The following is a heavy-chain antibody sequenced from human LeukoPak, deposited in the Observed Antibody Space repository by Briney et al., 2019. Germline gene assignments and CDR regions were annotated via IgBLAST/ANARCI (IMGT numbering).Heavy chain of an antibody. D-gene: IGHD3-9*01. CDR2: IPFDGSNK. CDR1: GFTFSSYA. J-gene: IGHJ4*02. CDR3: AKDHYDILTGPMGIFDY. V-gene: IGHV3-30-3*01. Sequence: PGRSLRLSCAASGFTFSSYAMHWVRQAPGKGLEWVAVIPFDGSNKYSADSVKGRFTISRDNSKNTLYLQMNSLRAEDTAVYYCAKDHYDILTGPMGIFDYWGQGTLVTVSS.